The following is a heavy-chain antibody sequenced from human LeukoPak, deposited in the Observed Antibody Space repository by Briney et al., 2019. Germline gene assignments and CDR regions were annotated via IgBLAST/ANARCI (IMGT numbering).Heavy chain of an antibody. J-gene: IGHJ4*02. Sequence: ASVKVSCKVSGYTFTSYGISWVRQAPGQGLEWMGWISAYNGNTNYAQKLQGRVTMTTDTSTSTAYMELRSPRSDDTAVYYCARQGYIAAAGTFDYWGQGTLVTVSS. D-gene: IGHD6-13*01. CDR1: GYTFTSYG. CDR3: ARQGYIAAAGTFDY. V-gene: IGHV1-18*01. CDR2: ISAYNGNT.